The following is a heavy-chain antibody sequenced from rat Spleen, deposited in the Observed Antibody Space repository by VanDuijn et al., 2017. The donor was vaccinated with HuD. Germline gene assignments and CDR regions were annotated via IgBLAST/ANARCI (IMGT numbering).Heavy chain of an antibody. V-gene: IGHV5-25*01. CDR3: ASHPGDYGYNLYWYFDF. J-gene: IGHJ1*01. D-gene: IGHD1-9*01. Sequence: EVQLVESGGDLVQPGRSLKLSCAASGFTFSDYYMAWVRQAPTKGLEWVASISPSGGSTYYRDSVKGRFTVSRDNAKSTLYLQMDSLRSEDTATYYCASHPGDYGYNLYWYFDFWGPGTMVTVSS. CDR1: GFTFSDYY. CDR2: ISPSGGST.